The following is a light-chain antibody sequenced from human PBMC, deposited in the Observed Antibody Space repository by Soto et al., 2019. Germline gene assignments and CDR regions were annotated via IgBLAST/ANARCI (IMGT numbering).Light chain of an antibody. CDR2: GAS. CDR3: QQYGSSPRT. Sequence: EIVLTQSPGTLSLSPGERATLSCRASQSVSSNYLAWYQQKPGQAPRLLIYGASSRATGIPDRFSGSGSVTDFTLTISRLDPEDFAVYYCQQYGSSPRTFGQGTKVEIK. V-gene: IGKV3-20*01. CDR1: QSVSSNY. J-gene: IGKJ1*01.